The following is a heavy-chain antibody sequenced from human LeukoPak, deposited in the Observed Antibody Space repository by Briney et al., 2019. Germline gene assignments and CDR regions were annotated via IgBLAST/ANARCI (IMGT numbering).Heavy chain of an antibody. CDR3: ARELVVRAGDYFDY. CDR2: ISGSGGST. CDR1: GFTFSSYA. D-gene: IGHD2-2*01. V-gene: IGHV3-23*01. J-gene: IGHJ4*02. Sequence: PGGSLRLSCVASGFTFSSYAMSWVRQAPGKGLEWVSGISGSGGSTYYADSVKGRFTISRDNAKNTLYLQMNSLRAEDTAVYYCARELVVRAGDYFDYWGQGTLVTVSS.